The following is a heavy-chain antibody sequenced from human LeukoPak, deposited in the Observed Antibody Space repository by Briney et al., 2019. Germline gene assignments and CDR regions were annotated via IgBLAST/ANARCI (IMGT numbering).Heavy chain of an antibody. J-gene: IGHJ6*02. V-gene: IGHV4-59*01. CDR3: ARAMVRGEGMDV. D-gene: IGHD3-10*01. CDR1: GGSISSYY. Sequence: SETLSLTCTVSGGSISSYYWSWIRQPPGKGLEWIGYIYYSGSTNYNSSLKSRVTISVDTSKNQFSLKLSSVTAADTAVYYCARAMVRGEGMDVWGQGTTVTVSS. CDR2: IYYSGST.